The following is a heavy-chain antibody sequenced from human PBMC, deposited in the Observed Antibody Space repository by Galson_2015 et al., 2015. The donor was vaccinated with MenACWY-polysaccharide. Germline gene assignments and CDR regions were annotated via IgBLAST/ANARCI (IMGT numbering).Heavy chain of an antibody. CDR2: INSDGST. Sequence: SLRLSCAASGFTFSSYWMNWVRQAPGKGLVWVSRINSDGSTSYADSVKGRFTMSRDNAKNTVYLQMNSLRAEDTAVYYCVREGENAVAGTFEIWGQGTMVTVSS. CDR3: VREGENAVAGTFEI. V-gene: IGHV3-74*01. J-gene: IGHJ3*02. D-gene: IGHD6-19*01. CDR1: GFTFSSYW.